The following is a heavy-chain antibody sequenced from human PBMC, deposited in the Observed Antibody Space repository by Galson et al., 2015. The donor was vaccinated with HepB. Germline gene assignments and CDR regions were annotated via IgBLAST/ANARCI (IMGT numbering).Heavy chain of an antibody. CDR3: ARADWTMVDPCYPDY. CDR1: GYWFSRYW. V-gene: IGHV5-51*01. D-gene: IGHD4/OR15-4a*01. Sequence: QSGAEVKQPGESLKIPCKGSGYWFSRYWIAWVRQMPGKGLEWMGIIFPDDSDTRYSPSFQGRVTISADKSISTAYLQWSSLRASDTAMYYCARADWTMVDPCYPDYWGQGTLVTVSS. J-gene: IGHJ4*02. CDR2: IFPDDSDT.